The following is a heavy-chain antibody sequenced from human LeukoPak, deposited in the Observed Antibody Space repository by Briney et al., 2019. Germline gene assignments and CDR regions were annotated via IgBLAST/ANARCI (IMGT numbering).Heavy chain of an antibody. Sequence: PSETLSLTCTVSGGSISSYYWNWIRQPPGKGLEWIGYIYYSGSTNCNPSLKSRVTISVDTSKNQFSLKLSSVTAADTAVYYCAGRLWRRDGYNLSAFDIWGQGTMVTVSS. J-gene: IGHJ3*02. CDR2: IYYSGST. CDR3: AGRLWRRDGYNLSAFDI. CDR1: GGSISSYY. D-gene: IGHD5-24*01. V-gene: IGHV4-59*01.